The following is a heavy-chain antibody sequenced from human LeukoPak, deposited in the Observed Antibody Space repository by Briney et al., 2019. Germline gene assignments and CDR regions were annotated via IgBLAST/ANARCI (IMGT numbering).Heavy chain of an antibody. CDR3: ARTPGNARYCSSTSCYSDAFDI. D-gene: IGHD2-2*02. CDR2: ISAYNGNT. J-gene: IGHJ3*02. Sequence: ASVKVSCKASGYTFTSYGISWVRQAPGQGLEWMGWISAYNGNTNYAQKLQGRVTMTTDTSTSTAYMELRSLRSDDTAVYYCARTPGNARYCSSTSCYSDAFDIWGQGTMVTVSS. V-gene: IGHV1-18*01. CDR1: GYTFTSYG.